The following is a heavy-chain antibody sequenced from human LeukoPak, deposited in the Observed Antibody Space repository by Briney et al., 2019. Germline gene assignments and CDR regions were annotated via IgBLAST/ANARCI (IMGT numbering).Heavy chain of an antibody. V-gene: IGHV4-59*01. CDR3: ASWNYAAHAFDT. Sequence: SETLSLTCTVSGGSISSYYWSWIRQPPGKELEWIGYIYYSGSTNYNPSLKSRVTISVDTSKNQFSLKLSSVTAADTAVYYCASWNYAAHAFDTWGQGTMVTVSS. CDR1: GGSISSYY. D-gene: IGHD1-7*01. CDR2: IYYSGST. J-gene: IGHJ3*02.